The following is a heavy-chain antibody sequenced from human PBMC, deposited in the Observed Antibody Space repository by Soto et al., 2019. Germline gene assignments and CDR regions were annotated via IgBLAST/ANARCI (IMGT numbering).Heavy chain of an antibody. D-gene: IGHD6-19*01. V-gene: IGHV4-30-2*01. J-gene: IGHJ4*02. CDR3: ARAGGLGAVAVDY. Sequence: QLQLQESGSGLVKPSQTLSLTCAVSGGSISSGGYSWSWIRQPPGKGLEWIGYIYHSGSTYYNPSPKGRVPIPVDRSKNQFSLKLSSVTAADTAVYYCARAGGLGAVAVDYWGQGTLVTVSS. CDR1: GGSISSGGYS. CDR2: IYHSGST.